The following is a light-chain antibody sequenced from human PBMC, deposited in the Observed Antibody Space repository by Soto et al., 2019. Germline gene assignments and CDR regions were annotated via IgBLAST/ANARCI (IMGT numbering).Light chain of an antibody. CDR1: QSVSSN. CDR3: QQYNSWPPYT. J-gene: IGKJ2*01. V-gene: IGKV3-15*01. Sequence: EIVMTQSPATLSVSPGERATLSCRASQSVSSNLAWYQQKPGQAPRLLIPGASTRATGIPGRFSGSGSGTEFTLTISSLQSEDFAVYYCQQYNSWPPYTFGQGTKLEIK. CDR2: GAS.